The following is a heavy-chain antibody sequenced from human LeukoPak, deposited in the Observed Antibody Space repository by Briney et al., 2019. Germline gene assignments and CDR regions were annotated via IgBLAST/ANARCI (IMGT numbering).Heavy chain of an antibody. CDR3: ARGSGGARTFDY. D-gene: IGHD1/OR15-1a*01. CDR1: GGSFSGYY. J-gene: IGHJ4*02. Sequence: SSETLSLTCAVYGGSFSGYYWSWIRQPPGKGLEWIGSIYHSGSTYYNPSLKSRVTISVDTSKNQFSLKLSSVTAADTAVYYCARGSGGARTFDYWGQGTLVTVSS. V-gene: IGHV4-34*01. CDR2: IYHSGST.